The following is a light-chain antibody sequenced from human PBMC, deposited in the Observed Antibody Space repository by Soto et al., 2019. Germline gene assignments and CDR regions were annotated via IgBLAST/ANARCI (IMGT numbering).Light chain of an antibody. V-gene: IGLV2-14*01. J-gene: IGLJ1*01. CDR2: DVS. Sequence: QSVLTQPASVSGSPGQSITISCTGASSDVGNYIYVSWYQQHPGKGPKLIIYDVSNRPSGVSNRFSGSKSGNTASLTISGLQAEDEADYYCSSYTSSRTLYVFGTGTKLTVL. CDR3: SSYTSSRTLYV. CDR1: SSDVGNYIY.